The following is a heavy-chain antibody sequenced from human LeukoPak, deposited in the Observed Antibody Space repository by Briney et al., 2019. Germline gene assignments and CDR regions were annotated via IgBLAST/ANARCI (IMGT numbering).Heavy chain of an antibody. J-gene: IGHJ6*04. CDR3: AKTPGGSSSRYLTQSGYYYYGMDV. Sequence: SVKVSCKASGGTFSSYAISWVRQAPGQGLEWMGGIIPIFGTANYAQKFQGRVTITADKSTSTAYMELSSLRSEDTAVYYCAKTPGGSSSRYLTQSGYYYYGMDVWGKGTTVTVSS. CDR1: GGTFSSYA. CDR2: IIPIFGTA. D-gene: IGHD6-13*01. V-gene: IGHV1-69*06.